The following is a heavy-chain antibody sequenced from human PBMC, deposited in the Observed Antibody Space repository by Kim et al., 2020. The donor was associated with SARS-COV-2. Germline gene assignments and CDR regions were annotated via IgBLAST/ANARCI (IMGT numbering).Heavy chain of an antibody. J-gene: IGHJ4*01. CDR2: IAGSSGGST. CDR1: GFTFSSYA. CDR3: AKDRTYGSGGYYYDY. Sequence: GGSLRLSCAASGFTFSSYAMSWVRQAPGKGLEWVSAIAGSSGGSTYYADSVKGRFTISRDNSKNTLYLQMNSLRAEDTALYYCAKDRTYGSGGYYYDYGG. D-gene: IGHD3-10*01. V-gene: IGHV3-23*01.